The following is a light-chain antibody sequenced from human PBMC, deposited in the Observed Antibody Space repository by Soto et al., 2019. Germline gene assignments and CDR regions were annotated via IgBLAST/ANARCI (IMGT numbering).Light chain of an antibody. CDR3: AAWDDGPSGYV. Sequence: QSELTQPPSASGTPGQRVTTPCSGSSSNIGKNSVYWYQQFPGTAPKLLIYSNDKRPSGVPDRFSASKSGTSASLAISGLRSEDEADYYCAAWDDGPSGYVFGTGTKVTVL. CDR2: SND. V-gene: IGLV1-47*02. J-gene: IGLJ1*01. CDR1: SSNIGKNS.